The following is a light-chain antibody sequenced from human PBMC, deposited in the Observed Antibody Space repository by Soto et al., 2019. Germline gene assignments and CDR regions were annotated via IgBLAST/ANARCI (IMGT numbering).Light chain of an antibody. V-gene: IGKV1-39*01. CDR3: QQTYSSPET. CDR2: AAS. CDR1: QSISNY. J-gene: IGKJ1*01. Sequence: DIQMTQSPSSLSASVGDRVTITCRASQSISNYLNWFQQKPGNPPKLLIYAASTLQGGVPSRFSGRGSGTEFPLTISSLQPEDFATYYCQQTYSSPETFGQGTKVEI.